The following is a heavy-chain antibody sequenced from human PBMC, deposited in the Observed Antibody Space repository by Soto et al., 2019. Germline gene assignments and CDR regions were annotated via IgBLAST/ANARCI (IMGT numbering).Heavy chain of an antibody. Sequence: PGGSLRLSCAASGFTFSSYAMSWVRQAPGKGLEWVSAISGSGGSTYYADSVKGRFTISRDNSKNTLYLQMNSLRAEDTAVYYCAKSTPLEVIVVVVAATPGYFDYWGQGTLVTVSS. CDR2: ISGSGGST. J-gene: IGHJ4*02. CDR3: AKSTPLEVIVVVVAATPGYFDY. V-gene: IGHV3-23*01. D-gene: IGHD2-15*01. CDR1: GFTFSSYA.